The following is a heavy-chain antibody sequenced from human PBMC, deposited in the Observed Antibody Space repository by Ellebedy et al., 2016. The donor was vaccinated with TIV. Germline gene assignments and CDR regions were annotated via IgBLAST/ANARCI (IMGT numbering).Heavy chain of an antibody. CDR2: LGGSGGTT. Sequence: PGGSLRLSCAASGISLRSYAMSWVRQAPGKGLEWVSTLGGSGGTTYYGDSVKGRFTISRDTSRNTLYLQMSSLRAEDTAVYYCARVPSYSSGYELDHWGQGTLVTVSS. CDR1: GISLRSYA. J-gene: IGHJ4*02. D-gene: IGHD5-18*01. V-gene: IGHV3-23*01. CDR3: ARVPSYSSGYELDH.